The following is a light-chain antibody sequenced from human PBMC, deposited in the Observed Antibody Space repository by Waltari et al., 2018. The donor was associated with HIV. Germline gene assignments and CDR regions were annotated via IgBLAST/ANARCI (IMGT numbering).Light chain of an antibody. CDR3: MQTVQTPLT. J-gene: IGKJ4*01. CDR2: LGS. Sequence: DIVMTQSPLSLPVTPGEPAFISCRSSQSLLHSNGYNYLDWYLQKTGQSPQLLIYLGSNRASGVPDRFSGSGSGTDFTLAISRVEAEDVGVYYCMQTVQTPLTFGGGTKVEI. V-gene: IGKV2-28*01. CDR1: QSLLHSNGYNY.